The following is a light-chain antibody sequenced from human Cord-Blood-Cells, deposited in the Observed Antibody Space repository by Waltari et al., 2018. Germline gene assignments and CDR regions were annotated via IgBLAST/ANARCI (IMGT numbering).Light chain of an antibody. Sequence: DTQLTQSPSFLSASVGDRVTITCRARQGISSYLAWYQQKPGKAPKLLIYAASTLQSGVPSRFSGSGSGTEFTLTISSLQPEDFATYYCQQLNSYPHTFGGGTKVEIK. V-gene: IGKV1-9*01. CDR1: QGISSY. CDR3: QQLNSYPHT. CDR2: AAS. J-gene: IGKJ4*01.